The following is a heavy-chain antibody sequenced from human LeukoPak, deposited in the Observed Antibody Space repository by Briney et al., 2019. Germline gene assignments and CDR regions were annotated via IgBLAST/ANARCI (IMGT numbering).Heavy chain of an antibody. V-gene: IGHV1-2*02. Sequence: ASVKVSCKASGYTFTGYYMHWVRQAPGQGLEWMGWINPNSGGTNYAQKFQGRVTMTRDTSISTAYMELSRLRSDDTAVYYCARIAAAGNEIDYWGQGTLVTVSS. D-gene: IGHD6-13*01. CDR3: ARIAAAGNEIDY. J-gene: IGHJ4*02. CDR1: GYTFTGYY. CDR2: INPNSGGT.